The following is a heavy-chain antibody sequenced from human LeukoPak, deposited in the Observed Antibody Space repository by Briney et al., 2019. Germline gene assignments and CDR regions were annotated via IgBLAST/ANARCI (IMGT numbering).Heavy chain of an antibody. Sequence: PGRSLRLSCAASGFTVDDCAMHWVRQAPGKGLEWVSGGSWNSGSIGYADSVKGRFTISRDNAKNSLYLQMNRLRAEDMALYYCAKDIGSGYDYGSWFDPWGQGTLVTVSS. CDR1: GFTVDDCA. CDR3: AKDIGSGYDYGSWFDP. D-gene: IGHD5-12*01. J-gene: IGHJ5*02. CDR2: GSWNSGSI. V-gene: IGHV3-9*03.